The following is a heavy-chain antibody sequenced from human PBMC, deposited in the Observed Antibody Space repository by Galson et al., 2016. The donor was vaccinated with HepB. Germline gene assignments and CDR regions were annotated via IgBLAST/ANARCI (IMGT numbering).Heavy chain of an antibody. V-gene: IGHV3-7*01. CDR1: GFTFSSYW. Sequence: SLRLSCAASGFTFSSYWMTWVRQAPGKGPEWVAHIKEDGSEIYYVESVKGRFTISRDNAKNLLYLQMNSLRAEDTAVYSCVTERRTSSWCFWGQGTLVTVSS. CDR3: VTERRTSSWCF. CDR2: IKEDGSEI. J-gene: IGHJ1*01. D-gene: IGHD6-13*01.